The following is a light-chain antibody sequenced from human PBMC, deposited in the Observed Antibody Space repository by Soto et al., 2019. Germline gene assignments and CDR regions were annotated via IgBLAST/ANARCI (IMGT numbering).Light chain of an antibody. CDR2: AAS. CDR3: QQANSFPIT. J-gene: IGKJ5*01. Sequence: DIQMTQSPSSLSASVGDRVTITCRASQSVNTYLHWYQQKAGQAPKLLIYAASSLQSGVPSRFSGSGSGTDFTLTISSLQPEDFATYYCQQANSFPITFGQGTRLEIK. V-gene: IGKV1-39*01. CDR1: QSVNTY.